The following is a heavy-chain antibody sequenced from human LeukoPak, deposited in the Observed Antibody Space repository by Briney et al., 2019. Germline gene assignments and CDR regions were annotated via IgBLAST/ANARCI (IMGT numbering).Heavy chain of an antibody. D-gene: IGHD5/OR15-5a*01. J-gene: IGHJ4*02. Sequence: SETLSLTCAVSGYSISSGYYWGWIRQPPGKGLQWIGSFYHSGSTYYNPSLNSRVTISVDTSKNNFSLKLSSVTAADTAVYYCARHEVDIVSTTRCHFDCCGQGTQVTVSS. CDR3: ARHEVDIVSTTRCHFDC. V-gene: IGHV4-38-2*01. CDR2: FYHSGST. CDR1: GYSISSGYY.